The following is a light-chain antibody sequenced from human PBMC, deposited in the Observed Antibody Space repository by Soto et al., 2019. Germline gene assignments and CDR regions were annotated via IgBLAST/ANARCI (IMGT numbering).Light chain of an antibody. CDR1: SSDVGAYKY. Sequence: QSALTQPASVSGSPGQSVTISCTGTSSDVGAYKYVSWYQQHPGKAPKLMIYEVSNRPSGVSNRFSGSKSGNTASLTISGLQADDEADYHCNSYAGDIIRFVFGTGTKLTVL. V-gene: IGLV2-14*01. CDR3: NSYAGDIIRFV. CDR2: EVS. J-gene: IGLJ1*01.